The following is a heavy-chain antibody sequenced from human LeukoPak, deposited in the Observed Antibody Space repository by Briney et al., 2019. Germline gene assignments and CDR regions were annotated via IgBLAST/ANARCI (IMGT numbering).Heavy chain of an antibody. V-gene: IGHV4-38-2*02. CDR3: ARRRSRYCSSTSCYVGLLNWFDP. CDR2: IYHSGST. Sequence: SETLSLTCTVSGYSISSGYYWGWIRQPPGKGLEWIGSIYHSGSTYYNPSLKSRLTISIDTSKNQFSLKLSSVTAADTAVYYCARRRSRYCSSTSCYVGLLNWFDPWGQGTLVTVSS. J-gene: IGHJ5*02. CDR1: GYSISSGYY. D-gene: IGHD2-2*01.